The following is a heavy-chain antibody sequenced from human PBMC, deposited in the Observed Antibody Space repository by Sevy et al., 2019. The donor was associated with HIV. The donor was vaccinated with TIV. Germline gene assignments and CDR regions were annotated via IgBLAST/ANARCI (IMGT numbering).Heavy chain of an antibody. D-gene: IGHD1-26*01. V-gene: IGHV3-33*01. CDR2: IFNDGKTK. CDR3: ARESGSDWYLDY. Sequence: GGSLRLSCKASGFIFSRYGVHWVRQAPGKGLEWVASIFNDGKTKYYGDAVKGRFTISRDDSENTLYLQMDSLRAEDTAVYYCARESGSDWYLDYWGQGTLVTVSS. J-gene: IGHJ4*02. CDR1: GFIFSRYG.